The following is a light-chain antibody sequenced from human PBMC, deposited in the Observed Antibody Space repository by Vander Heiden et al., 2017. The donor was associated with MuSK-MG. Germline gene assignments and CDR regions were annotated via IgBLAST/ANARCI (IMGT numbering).Light chain of an antibody. CDR1: QSIRSY. Sequence: DIQMTQSPSSLSASVGDIVNITCLASQSIRSYLNWYQQKPGKAPKLLIYAAYSWQSGVPARFSGSGSGTDFTLTISSLQAEDVATYYCHQSDSTPLTFGGGTKVEIK. V-gene: IGKV1-39*01. J-gene: IGKJ4*01. CDR3: HQSDSTPLT. CDR2: AAY.